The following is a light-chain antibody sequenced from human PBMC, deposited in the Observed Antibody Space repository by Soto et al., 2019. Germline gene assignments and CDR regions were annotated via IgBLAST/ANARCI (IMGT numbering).Light chain of an antibody. J-gene: IGKJ4*02. CDR1: QSVSSY. CDR3: SSASCT. V-gene: IGKV3-11*01. CDR2: DAS. Sequence: EIVLTQSPATLSLSPGERATLSCRASQSVSSYLAWYQQKPGQAPRLLIYDASNRATGIPARFSGSGSGTDFTLTISSLERSANLDLYHSSASCTF.